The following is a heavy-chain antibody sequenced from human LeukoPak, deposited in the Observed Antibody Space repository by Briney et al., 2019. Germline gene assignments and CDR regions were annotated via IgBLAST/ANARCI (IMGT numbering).Heavy chain of an antibody. D-gene: IGHD6-19*01. CDR3: ARLGPIAVAGRGP. CDR2: IYYSGST. Sequence: SETLSLTCTVSGGSISSSSYYWGWIRQPPGKGLEWIGSIYYSGSTYYNPSLKSRVTISVDTSKNQFSLKLSSVTTADTAVYYCARLGPIAVAGRGPWGQGTLVTVSS. J-gene: IGHJ5*02. CDR1: GGSISSSSYY. V-gene: IGHV4-39*01.